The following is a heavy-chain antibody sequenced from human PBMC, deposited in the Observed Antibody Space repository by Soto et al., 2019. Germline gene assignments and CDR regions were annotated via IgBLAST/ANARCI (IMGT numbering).Heavy chain of an antibody. CDR3: ARPGRDWGSLEY. CDR1: GDSISSYY. Sequence: QVQLQESGPGLVKPSETLSLTCTVSGDSISSYYWTWIRQPPGKGLEWIAFIYYGGSTNYNPSLKSRVPMAVDTSKNQFSLNLNSVTAADTAVYYCARPGRDWGSLEYWGQGTRVTVSS. V-gene: IGHV4-59*08. D-gene: IGHD7-27*01. CDR2: IYYGGST. J-gene: IGHJ4*02.